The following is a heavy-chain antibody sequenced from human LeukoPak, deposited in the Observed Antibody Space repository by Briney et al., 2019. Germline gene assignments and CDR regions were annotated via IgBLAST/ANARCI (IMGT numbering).Heavy chain of an antibody. CDR2: IKQDGSEK. V-gene: IGHV3-7*01. J-gene: IGHJ4*02. D-gene: IGHD6-13*01. CDR3: ARGSGIAAAGYYFDY. CDR1: GFTFSSYW. Sequence: GGSLRLSCAASGFTFSSYWMSWVRQAPGKGLEWVANIKQDGSEKYYVDSVKGRFTISRDNAKNSLYLQMNSLRAEDTAVYYCARGSGIAAAGYYFDYWGQGTLVTVSS.